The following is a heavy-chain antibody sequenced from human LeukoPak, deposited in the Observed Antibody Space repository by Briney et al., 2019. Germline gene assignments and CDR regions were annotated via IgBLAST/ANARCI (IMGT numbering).Heavy chain of an antibody. V-gene: IGHV1-18*01. CDR2: ISAYNGNT. Sequence: ASVKVSCKASGYTFTCYGISWVRQAPGQGLEWMGWISAYNGNTNYAQKLQGRVTMTTDTSTSTVYMELRSLRSDDTAVYYCAREYYYDSSEGWFDRWGQGTLVTVSS. D-gene: IGHD3-22*01. CDR3: AREYYYDSSEGWFDR. J-gene: IGHJ5*02. CDR1: GYTFTCYG.